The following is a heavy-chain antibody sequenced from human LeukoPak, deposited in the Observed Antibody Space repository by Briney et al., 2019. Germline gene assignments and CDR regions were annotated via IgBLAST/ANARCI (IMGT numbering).Heavy chain of an antibody. Sequence: PSETLSLTCTVSGGSISSGGYYWSWIRQHPGKGLEWIGYIHYSGSTYYNPSLKSRVSISVEPSKNQFSLKVSSVTAADTAVYYCARALGNCFDPWGQGTLVTVSS. CDR3: ARALGNCFDP. J-gene: IGHJ5*02. CDR2: IHYSGST. D-gene: IGHD3-3*01. CDR1: GGSISSGGYY. V-gene: IGHV4-31*03.